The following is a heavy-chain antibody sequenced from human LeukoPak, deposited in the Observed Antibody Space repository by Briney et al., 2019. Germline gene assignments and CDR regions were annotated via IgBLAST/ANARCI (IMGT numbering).Heavy chain of an antibody. Sequence: PGGSLRLSCGASGFTFSTYGMSWVRQAPGKGLQWVSGIIGSGGITSYADSVKGRFTISGDNSKNTLYLQMNSLRVGDTAVYYCAKVGESGYDLDCWGQGTLVTVSS. CDR1: GFTFSTYG. CDR3: AKVGESGYDLDC. J-gene: IGHJ4*02. V-gene: IGHV3-23*01. CDR2: IIGSGGIT. D-gene: IGHD5-12*01.